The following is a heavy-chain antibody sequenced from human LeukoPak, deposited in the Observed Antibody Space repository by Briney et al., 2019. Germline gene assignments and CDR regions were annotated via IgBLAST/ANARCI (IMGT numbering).Heavy chain of an antibody. Sequence: SETLSLTCTVSGGSISSSSYYWGWIRQPPGKGLEWIGSIYYSGSTYYNPSLKSRVTISVDTSKNQFSLKLSSATAADTAVYYCASVVRYSDYGFDYWGQGTLVTVSS. J-gene: IGHJ4*02. CDR3: ASVVRYSDYGFDY. D-gene: IGHD4-11*01. V-gene: IGHV4-39*01. CDR2: IYYSGST. CDR1: GGSISSSSYY.